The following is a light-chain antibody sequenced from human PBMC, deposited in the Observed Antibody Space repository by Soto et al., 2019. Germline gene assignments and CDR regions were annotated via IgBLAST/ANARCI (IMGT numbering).Light chain of an antibody. CDR1: QSVIY. CDR3: HQYEIVPWT. CDR2: DAS. J-gene: IGKJ1*01. V-gene: IGKV3-20*01. Sequence: EIVLTQSPGTLSLSPGERATLSCRASQSVIYLAWYQQKPGQAPRLLFYDASTRATGIPGRFSGSGSGTDFTLTISRLEPEDSAVYYCHQYEIVPWTFGQGTKVEIK.